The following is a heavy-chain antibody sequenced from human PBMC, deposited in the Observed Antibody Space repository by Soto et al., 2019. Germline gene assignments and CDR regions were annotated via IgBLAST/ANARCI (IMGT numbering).Heavy chain of an antibody. J-gene: IGHJ6*02. D-gene: IGHD6-19*01. Sequence: PGESLKISCKGSGYSFTNYWIGWVRQMPGKGLEWMGIIHPGDSDTRYSPSFQGHIIISADKSISTVYLQWSSLTASDTAMYYCARHGNSGPEDTPEVWGQGTTVTVSS. CDR2: IHPGDSDT. CDR3: ARHGNSGPEDTPEV. CDR1: GYSFTNYW. V-gene: IGHV5-51*01.